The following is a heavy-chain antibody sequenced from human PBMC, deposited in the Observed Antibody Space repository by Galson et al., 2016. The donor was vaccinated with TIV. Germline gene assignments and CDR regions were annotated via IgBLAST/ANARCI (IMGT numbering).Heavy chain of an antibody. V-gene: IGHV4-38-2*02. D-gene: IGHD4-17*01. J-gene: IGHJ6*02. CDR1: GYSISSGYY. Sequence: TLSLTCTVSGYSISSGYYWGWIRQPPGKGLEWIGNIYNTGSTYSNPSLKSRLTMSVDTSKNQFSLKLSSVTAADTAVYYCIREGSTVTMHHYFGMDVWGQETSVTVSS. CDR3: IREGSTVTMHHYFGMDV. CDR2: IYNTGST.